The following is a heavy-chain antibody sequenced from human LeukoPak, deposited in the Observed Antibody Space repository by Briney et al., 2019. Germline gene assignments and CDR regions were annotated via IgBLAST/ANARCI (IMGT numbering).Heavy chain of an antibody. D-gene: IGHD5-18*01. J-gene: IGHJ4*02. CDR3: AKPQGEYRLGQTLYFDY. V-gene: IGHV3-30*18. Sequence: PGGSLRLSCAVSAFTFRTYGMHWVRQAPGKGLEWVADVSDDGGNKNYADSVKGRFTISRDNSKNILYLHMNSLRLEDTAVYYCAKPQGEYRLGQTLYFDYWGQGTLVTVSS. CDR2: VSDDGGNK. CDR1: AFTFRTYG.